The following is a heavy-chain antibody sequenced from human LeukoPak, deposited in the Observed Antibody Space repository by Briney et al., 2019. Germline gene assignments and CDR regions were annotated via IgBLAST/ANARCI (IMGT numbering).Heavy chain of an antibody. D-gene: IGHD5-24*01. J-gene: IGHJ4*02. CDR2: IIPIFGTA. Sequence: SVKVSCKASGGTFSIYAISWVRQAPGQGLEWMGGIIPIFGTANYAQKFQGRVTITADKSTSTAYMGLSSLRSEDTAVYYCARSPMAYFDYWGQGTLVTVSS. CDR3: ARSPMAYFDY. CDR1: GGTFSIYA. V-gene: IGHV1-69*06.